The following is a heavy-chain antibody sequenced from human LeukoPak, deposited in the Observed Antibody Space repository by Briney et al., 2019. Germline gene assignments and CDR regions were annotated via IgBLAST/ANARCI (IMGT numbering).Heavy chain of an antibody. J-gene: IGHJ4*02. CDR3: AKDGPPLGDYDFWSGYPNGLDY. D-gene: IGHD3-3*01. Sequence: GGSLRLSCAASGFTFSSYGMHWVRQAPGKGLEWVAFVRYDGSNKYYADSVKGRFTISRDNSKNTLYLQMNSLRAEDTAVYYCAKDGPPLGDYDFWSGYPNGLDYWGQGTLVTVSS. CDR1: GFTFSSYG. CDR2: VRYDGSNK. V-gene: IGHV3-30*02.